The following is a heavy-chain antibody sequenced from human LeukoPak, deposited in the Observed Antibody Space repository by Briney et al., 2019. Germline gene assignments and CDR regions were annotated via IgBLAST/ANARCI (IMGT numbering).Heavy chain of an antibody. CDR3: ARDRGEQVGVVDY. CDR2: ISYDGSNK. D-gene: IGHD3-10*01. V-gene: IGHV3-30*03. J-gene: IGHJ4*02. CDR1: GFTFSSYG. Sequence: PGGSLRLSCAASGFTFSSYGMHWVRQAPGKGLEWVAVISYDGSNKYYADSVKGRFTISRDNSKNTLYLQMNSLRAEDTAVYYCARDRGEQVGVVDYWGQGTLVTVFS.